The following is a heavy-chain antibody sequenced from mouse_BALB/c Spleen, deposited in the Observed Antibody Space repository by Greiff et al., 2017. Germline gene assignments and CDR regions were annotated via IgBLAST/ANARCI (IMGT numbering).Heavy chain of an antibody. V-gene: IGHV1-7*01. CDR3: ARRELYGNYQAWFAY. D-gene: IGHD2-1*01. CDR1: GYTFTSYW. J-gene: IGHJ3*01. Sequence: QVQLQQSGAELAKPGASVKMSCKASGYTFTSYWMHWVKQRPGQGLEWIGYINPSTGYTEYNQKFKDKATLTADKSSSTAYMQLSSLTSEDSAVYYCARRELYGNYQAWFAYWGQGTLVTVSA. CDR2: INPSTGYT.